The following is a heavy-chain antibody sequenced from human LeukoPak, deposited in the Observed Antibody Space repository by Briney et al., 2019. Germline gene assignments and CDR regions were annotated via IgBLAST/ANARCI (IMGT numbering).Heavy chain of an antibody. D-gene: IGHD5-12*01. Sequence: QPGRSLRLSCAASGFTFSNYGMHWVRQAPGKGLEWVAVIWYDGSNKYYADSVKGRFTISRDNSKNTLYLQMNSLRAEDTAVYYCARDPGALYGGYDLIVGFDYWGQGTLVTVSS. CDR1: GFTFSNYG. V-gene: IGHV3-33*01. CDR2: IWYDGSNK. CDR3: ARDPGALYGGYDLIVGFDY. J-gene: IGHJ4*02.